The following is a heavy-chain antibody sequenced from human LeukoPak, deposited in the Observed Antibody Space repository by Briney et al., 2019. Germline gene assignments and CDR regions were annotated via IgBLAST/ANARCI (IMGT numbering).Heavy chain of an antibody. CDR1: GYSFTSYW. CDR3: SRIIMVRRAAAYYYYYMDV. J-gene: IGHJ6*03. Sequence: GESLKISCKGSGYSFTSYWIGWVRQMPGKGLEWMGIIYPGDSDTRYSPSFQGQVTISADKSISTAYLQWSSLKASDTAMYYCSRIIMVRRAAAYYYYYMDVWGKGTTVTVSS. CDR2: IYPGDSDT. D-gene: IGHD3-10*01. V-gene: IGHV5-51*01.